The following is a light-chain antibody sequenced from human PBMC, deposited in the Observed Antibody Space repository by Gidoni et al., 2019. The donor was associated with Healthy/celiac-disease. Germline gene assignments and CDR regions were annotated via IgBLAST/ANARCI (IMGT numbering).Light chain of an antibody. CDR1: QSVLYSSNNKNY. CDR2: WAS. J-gene: IGKJ2*03. CDR3: QQYYSTPPYS. V-gene: IGKV4-1*01. Sequence: DIVMTQSPDSLAVALGERATINCKSSQSVLYSSNNKNYLAWYHQKPGQPPKLLIYWASTRESGVPDRFSGSGSGTDFTLTISSLQAEDVAVYYCQQYYSTPPYSFGQGTKLETK.